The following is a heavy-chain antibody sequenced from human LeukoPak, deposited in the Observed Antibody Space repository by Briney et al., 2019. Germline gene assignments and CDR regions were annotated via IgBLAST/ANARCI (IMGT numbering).Heavy chain of an antibody. CDR2: IYSGGST. Sequence: GGSLRLSCAASGFTVSSNYMSWVRQAPGKGLEWVSVIYSGGSTYYADSVTGRFTISRDNSKNTLYLQMNSLRAEDTAVYYCARVRVVVAATREPHFDYWGQGTLVTVSS. J-gene: IGHJ4*02. CDR1: GFTVSSNY. V-gene: IGHV3-53*01. D-gene: IGHD2-15*01. CDR3: ARVRVVVAATREPHFDY.